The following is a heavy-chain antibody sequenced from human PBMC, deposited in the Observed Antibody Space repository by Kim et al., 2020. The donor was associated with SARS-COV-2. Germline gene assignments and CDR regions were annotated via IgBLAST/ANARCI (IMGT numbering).Heavy chain of an antibody. Sequence: NNYYADSVKGRFTISRDNSKNTLSLQMNSLRAEDTAVYYCARARGGLMGYWGQGTLVTVSS. D-gene: IGHD3-16*01. J-gene: IGHJ4*02. V-gene: IGHV3-33*01. CDR2: NN. CDR3: ARARGGLMGY.